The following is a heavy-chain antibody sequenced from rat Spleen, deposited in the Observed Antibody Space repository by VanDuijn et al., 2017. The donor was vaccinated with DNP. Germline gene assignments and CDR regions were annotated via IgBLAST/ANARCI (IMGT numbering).Heavy chain of an antibody. CDR2: INKDSRTI. CDR3: ARLGYYGYKDY. V-gene: IGHV4-2*01. D-gene: IGHD1-9*01. Sequence: EVQLVESGGGLVQPGRSLKLSCAASGFNFNDYWMGWVRQAPGKGLEWIGEINKDSRTINYTPSLKDKFTISRDNAQNNLYLQMSKLGSEDTSIYYCARLGYYGYKDYWGQGAMVTVSS. J-gene: IGHJ2*01. CDR1: GFNFNDYW.